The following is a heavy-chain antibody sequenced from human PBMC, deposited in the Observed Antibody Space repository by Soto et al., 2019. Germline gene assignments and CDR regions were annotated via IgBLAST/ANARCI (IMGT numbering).Heavy chain of an antibody. D-gene: IGHD3-22*01. V-gene: IGHV4-30-4*02. Sequence: SETLSLTCTVSGGSISRGDYYWSWIRQPPGKGLEWIGYIYYSGSTYYNPSLKSRVTISVDTSKNQFSLKLNSVTAADTALYYCARMNYYDTSGYPFDYWGQGMMVTVS. CDR1: GGSISRGDYY. J-gene: IGHJ4*02. CDR2: IYYSGST. CDR3: ARMNYYDTSGYPFDY.